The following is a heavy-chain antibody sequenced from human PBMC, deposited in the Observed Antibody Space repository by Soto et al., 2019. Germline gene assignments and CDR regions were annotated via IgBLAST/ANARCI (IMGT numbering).Heavy chain of an antibody. V-gene: IGHV3-30-3*01. CDR2: ISYDGSNK. J-gene: IGHJ6*02. CDR3: AGDPGDPSYYGMDV. CDR1: GFTFSSYA. Sequence: GGSLRLSCAASGFTFSSYAMHWVRQAPGKGLEWVAVISYDGSNKYYADSVKGRFTISRDNSKNTLYLQMNSLRAEDTAVYYFAGDPGDPSYYGMDVWGQGTTVTVSS.